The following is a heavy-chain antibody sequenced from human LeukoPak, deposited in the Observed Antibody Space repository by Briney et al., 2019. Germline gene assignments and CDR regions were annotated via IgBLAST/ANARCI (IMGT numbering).Heavy chain of an antibody. J-gene: IGHJ6*03. CDR3: ARIRSSSWGYYYYMDV. CDR1: GFTFSDYY. D-gene: IGHD2-2*01. Sequence: GGSLRLSCAASGFTFSDYYMSWIRQAPGKGLEWVSYISSSGSTIYYADSVKGRFTISRDNAKNSLYLQMNSLRAEDTAVYYCARIRSSSWGYYYYMDVWGKGTTVTISS. V-gene: IGHV3-11*04. CDR2: ISSSGSTI.